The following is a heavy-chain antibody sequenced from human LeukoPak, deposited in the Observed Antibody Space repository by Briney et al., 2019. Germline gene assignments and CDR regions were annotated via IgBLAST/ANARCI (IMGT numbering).Heavy chain of an antibody. CDR1: GGSISSGGYY. CDR2: IYYSGST. CDR3: ARYRIAAAGTFGGYYFDY. J-gene: IGHJ4*02. D-gene: IGHD6-13*01. V-gene: IGHV4-31*03. Sequence: SQTLSLTCTVSGGSISSGGYYWSWIRQHPGKGLEWIVYIYYSGSTYYNPSLKSRVTISVYTTKNQFSLKLSSVTAADTAVYYCARYRIAAAGTFGGYYFDYWGQGTLVTVSS.